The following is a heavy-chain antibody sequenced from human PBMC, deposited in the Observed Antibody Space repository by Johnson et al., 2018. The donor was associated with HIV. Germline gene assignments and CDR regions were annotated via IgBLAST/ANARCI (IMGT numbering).Heavy chain of an antibody. V-gene: IGHV3-NL1*01. J-gene: IGHJ3*02. D-gene: IGHD3-22*01. CDR2: IYSGGST. CDR1: GFTFSSFG. CDR3: ARERDDSSGYYYHDAFDI. Sequence: QVQLVESGGGVVQPGRSLRLSCAASGFTFSSFGLHWVRQAPGKGLEWVAVIYSGGSTYYADSVKGRFTISRDNSKNTLYLQMNSLRAEDTAVYYCARERDDSSGYYYHDAFDIWVQGTMVTVSS.